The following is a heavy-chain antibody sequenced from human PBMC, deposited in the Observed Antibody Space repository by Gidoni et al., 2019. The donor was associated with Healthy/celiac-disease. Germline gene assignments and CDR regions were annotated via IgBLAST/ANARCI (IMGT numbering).Heavy chain of an antibody. CDR2: IYYSGST. Sequence: QLQLQESGPGLVKPSETLSLTCTVSGGSIRSSSYYWGWIRQPPGKGLEWIGSIYYSGSTYYNPSLKSRVTISVDTSKNQFSLKLSSVTAADTAVYYCARLSSYYDFWSGYYTGLRGDLLFDYWGQGTLVTVSS. CDR1: GGSIRSSSYY. V-gene: IGHV4-39*01. CDR3: ARLSSYYDFWSGYYTGLRGDLLFDY. D-gene: IGHD3-3*01. J-gene: IGHJ4*02.